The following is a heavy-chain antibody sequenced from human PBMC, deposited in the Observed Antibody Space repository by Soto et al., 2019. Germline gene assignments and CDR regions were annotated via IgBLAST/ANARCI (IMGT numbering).Heavy chain of an antibody. J-gene: IGHJ4*02. CDR2: ISGSGGST. D-gene: IGHD3-22*01. V-gene: IGHV3-23*01. CDR1: GFTFSSYA. Sequence: GGSLRLSCAASGFTFSSYAMSWVRQAPGKGLEWVSAISGSGGSTYYADSVKGRFTISRDNSKNTLYLQMNSLRAEDTAVYYCAKRAYYYDSSGYTPPHWGQGTLVTVSS. CDR3: AKRAYYYDSSGYTPPH.